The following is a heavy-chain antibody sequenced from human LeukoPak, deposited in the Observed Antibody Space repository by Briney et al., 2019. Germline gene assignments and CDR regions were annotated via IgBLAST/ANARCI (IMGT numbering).Heavy chain of an antibody. Sequence: SETLSLTCTVSGGSISSYYWSWIRQPPGKGLEWIAFIYYSGSTKYNPSLKSRVTISVDTSKNQFSLRLSSVTAADTAIYYCARQGYDILTGYIDAFDIWGQGTMVTVSS. J-gene: IGHJ3*02. CDR1: GGSISSYY. V-gene: IGHV4-59*08. CDR2: IYYSGST. D-gene: IGHD3-9*01. CDR3: ARQGYDILTGYIDAFDI.